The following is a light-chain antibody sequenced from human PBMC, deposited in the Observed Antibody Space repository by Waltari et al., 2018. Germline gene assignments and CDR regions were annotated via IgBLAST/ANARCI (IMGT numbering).Light chain of an antibody. J-gene: IGKJ1*01. CDR1: QSVGSSS. V-gene: IGKV3-20*01. CDR2: GTS. Sequence: DIVLTQSTDSLSLSPGERGTLSCRASQSVGSSSLAWYQQKPGQVPRLLIYGTSSRAPGIPDRFSGSGSGTDFTLTISTLDPEDYAIYYCHQYGSSLWTFGQGTKVEIK. CDR3: HQYGSSLWT.